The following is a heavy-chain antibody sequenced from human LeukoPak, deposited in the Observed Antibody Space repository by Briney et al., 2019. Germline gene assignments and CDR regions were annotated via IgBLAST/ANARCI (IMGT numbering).Heavy chain of an antibody. D-gene: IGHD2-21*02. Sequence: ASVKVSCKASGYTFTSYYMHWVRQAPGQGLEWLGIINPSGGSTSYAQKFQGRVTMTRDTSTSTVYMELSSLRSEDTAVYYCARVTYCGGDCYSLDYWGQGILVTVSS. J-gene: IGHJ4*02. CDR1: GYTFTSYY. V-gene: IGHV1-46*01. CDR3: ARVTYCGGDCYSLDY. CDR2: INPSGGST.